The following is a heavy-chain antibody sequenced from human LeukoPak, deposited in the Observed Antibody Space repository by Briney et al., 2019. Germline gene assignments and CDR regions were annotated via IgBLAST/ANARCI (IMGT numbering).Heavy chain of an antibody. V-gene: IGHV3-7*01. Sequence: GGSLRLSCAASGFTFSNYWMSWVRQAPGKGLEWVANIKHDGSKKYYVDPVMGRFTISRDNAKNSLYLQMNSLRAEDTAVYYCAGEVIYWGQGTLVTVSS. CDR3: AGEVIY. D-gene: IGHD3-22*01. CDR2: IKHDGSKK. J-gene: IGHJ4*02. CDR1: GFTFSNYW.